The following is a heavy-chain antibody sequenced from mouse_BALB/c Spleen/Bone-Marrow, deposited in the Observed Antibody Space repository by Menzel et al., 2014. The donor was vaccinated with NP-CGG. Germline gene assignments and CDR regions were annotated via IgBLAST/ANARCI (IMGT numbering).Heavy chain of an antibody. CDR3: ASYYYGSSGFAY. V-gene: IGHV14-3*02. CDR1: GFNIKDTY. CDR2: IDPANGNT. Sequence: EVQLQESGAELVRPGASVKLSCTASGFNIKDTYMHWVKQRPEQGLEWIGRIDPANGNTKYDPKFQGKATITADTSSNTAFLQLSRLTSEDTAVYYCASYYYGSSGFAYWGQGTLVTVSA. D-gene: IGHD1-1*01. J-gene: IGHJ3*01.